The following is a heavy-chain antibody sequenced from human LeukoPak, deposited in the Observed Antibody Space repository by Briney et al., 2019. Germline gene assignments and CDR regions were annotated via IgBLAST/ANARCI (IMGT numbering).Heavy chain of an antibody. V-gene: IGHV4-30-2*01. CDR1: GGSISSGGYY. CDR2: INHSGST. J-gene: IGHJ3*02. Sequence: PSQTLSLTCTVSGGSISSGGYYWSWIRQPPGKGLEWIGEINHSGSTNYNPSLKSRVTISVDTSKNQFSLKLSSVTAADTAVYYCARGNRPTRRAFDIWGQGTMVTVSS. CDR3: ARGNRPTRRAFDI. D-gene: IGHD2/OR15-2a*01.